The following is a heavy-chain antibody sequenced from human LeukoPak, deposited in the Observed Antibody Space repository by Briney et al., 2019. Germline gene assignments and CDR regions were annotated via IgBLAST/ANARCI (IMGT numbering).Heavy chain of an antibody. CDR3: SPAADNWN. CDR2: IDPSGTAL. D-gene: IGHD1-20*01. J-gene: IGHJ4*03. CDR1: GFTIRDYV. V-gene: IGHV3-11*01. Sequence: GGSLRLSCAASGFTIRDYVMSWVRQAPGKGLEWGSYIDPSGTALYYADSVKCRFTVSRDNGKNSPALQVGNLRAEDTALYYCSPAADNWNWGQGTPVNVSS.